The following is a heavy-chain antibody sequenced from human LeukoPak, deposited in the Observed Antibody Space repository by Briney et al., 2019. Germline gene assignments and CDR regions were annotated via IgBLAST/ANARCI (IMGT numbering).Heavy chain of an antibody. CDR3: AREIDPLTFVIDYYYGMDV. D-gene: IGHD2/OR15-2a*01. Sequence: SETLSLTCTVSGGSISSGGYYWSWIRQHPGKGLEWIGYIYYSGSTYYNPSLKSRVTISVDTSKNQFSLKLSSVTAADTAVYYCAREIDPLTFVIDYYYGMDVWGQGTTVTVSS. V-gene: IGHV4-31*03. J-gene: IGHJ6*02. CDR2: IYYSGST. CDR1: GGSISSGGYY.